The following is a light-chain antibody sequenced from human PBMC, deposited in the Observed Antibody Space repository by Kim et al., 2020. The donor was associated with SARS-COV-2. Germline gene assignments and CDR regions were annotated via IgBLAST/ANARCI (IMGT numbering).Light chain of an antibody. J-gene: IGLJ1*01. CDR3: CSYTSSTTPYV. Sequence: QSALTQPAYVSGSPGQSITITCTGTSNDIGAYNSVSWYQQHPGKAPKLMIYDVNNRPSGVSNRFSGSKSGNTASLTISGLQAEDEVDYFCCSYTSSTTPYVFGTGTKVTVL. V-gene: IGLV2-14*03. CDR2: DVN. CDR1: SNDIGAYNS.